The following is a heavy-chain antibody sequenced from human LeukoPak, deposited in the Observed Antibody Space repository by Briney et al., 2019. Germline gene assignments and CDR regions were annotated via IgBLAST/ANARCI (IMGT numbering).Heavy chain of an antibody. CDR3: ARGSRYCSGGSCSYYFDY. Sequence: SQTLSLTCAISGDSVSSNSAAWNWIRQSPSRGLEWLGKTYYRYKWYNDYAVCVKSRITISPDTSKNQFSLQLNSVTPEDTAVYYWARGSRYCSGGSCSYYFDYWGQGTLVTVSS. V-gene: IGHV6-1*01. J-gene: IGHJ4*02. CDR1: GDSVSSNSAA. CDR2: TYYRYKWYN. D-gene: IGHD2-15*01.